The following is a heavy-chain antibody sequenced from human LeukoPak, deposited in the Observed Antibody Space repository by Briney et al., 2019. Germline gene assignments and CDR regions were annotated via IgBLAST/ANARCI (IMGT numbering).Heavy chain of an antibody. J-gene: IGHJ5*02. CDR1: GGTFSSYS. D-gene: IGHD6-19*01. CDR3: ARGGLYSSAWFDP. CDR2: IIPILNIT. Sequence: GASVTVSCTPSGGTFSSYSISWVRQAPGQGLEWVGRIIPILNITNFEQKYQGRVAITADRSTNIVYMELSSLRAEDTAVYYRARGGLYSSAWFDPWGQGTLVTVSS. V-gene: IGHV1-69*02.